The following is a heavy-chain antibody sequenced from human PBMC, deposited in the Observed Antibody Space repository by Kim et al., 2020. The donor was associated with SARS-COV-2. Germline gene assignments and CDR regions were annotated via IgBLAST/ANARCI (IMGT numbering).Heavy chain of an antibody. CDR2: TYYRSKWYN. CDR3: ARVFWSRGKYYYGSGIHWFDP. CDR1: GDSVSSNSAA. V-gene: IGHV6-1*01. J-gene: IGHJ5*02. Sequence: SQTLSLTCAISGDSVSSNSAAWNWIRQSPSRGLEWLGRTYYRSKWYNDYAVSVKSRITINPDTSKNQFSLQLNSVTPEDTAVYYCARVFWSRGKYYYGSGIHWFDPWGQGTLVTVSS. D-gene: IGHD3-10*01.